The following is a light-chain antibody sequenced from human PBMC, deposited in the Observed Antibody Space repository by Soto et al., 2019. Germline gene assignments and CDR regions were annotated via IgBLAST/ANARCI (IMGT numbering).Light chain of an antibody. J-gene: IGKJ5*01. V-gene: IGKV1-5*01. CDR3: QQSYITPYT. Sequence: DIQMTQSPSTLSTSVGERVTITCRASQSVSYWLAWYQQKPGQAPKLLIYAVSSLRDGVPSRFSGGGSGTDFTLTISSLQPEDFATYYCQQSYITPYTFGQGTRLEIK. CDR2: AVS. CDR1: QSVSYW.